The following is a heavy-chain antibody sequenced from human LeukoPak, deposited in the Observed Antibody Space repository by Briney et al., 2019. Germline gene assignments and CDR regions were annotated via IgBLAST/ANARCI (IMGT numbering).Heavy chain of an antibody. D-gene: IGHD2-8*02. CDR1: GYTFTRYG. CDR3: ARYLRIGGSLVDWFDP. V-gene: IGHV1-18*04. Sequence: GASVKVSCKASGYTFTRYGISWVRQAPGQRLEWMGWISAYNGNTNYAQKLQGRFTMTTDTTTSTAYMELRSLRSDDTAVYYCARYLRIGGSLVDWFDPWGQGTLVTVSS. J-gene: IGHJ5*02. CDR2: ISAYNGNT.